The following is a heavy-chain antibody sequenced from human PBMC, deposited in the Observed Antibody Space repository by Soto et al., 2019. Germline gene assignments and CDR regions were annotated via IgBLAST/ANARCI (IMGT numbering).Heavy chain of an antibody. CDR2: MNPNSGNT. Sequence: ASVKVSCKASGYTFTSYYMHWVRQATGQGLEWMGWMNPNSGNTGYAQKFQGRVTMTRNTSISTAYMELSSLRSEDTAVYYCAREEVGYCSGGSCYYPYYYYGMDVWGQ. D-gene: IGHD2-15*01. V-gene: IGHV1-8*02. CDR1: GYTFTSYY. J-gene: IGHJ6*02. CDR3: AREEVGYCSGGSCYYPYYYYGMDV.